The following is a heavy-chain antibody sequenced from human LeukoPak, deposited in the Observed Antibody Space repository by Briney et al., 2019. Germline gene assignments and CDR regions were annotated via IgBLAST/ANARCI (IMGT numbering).Heavy chain of an antibody. Sequence: NIIPDVSRTFFFSSFKGRFTISRENARKSLYMQMRSVRGGDSAVYYCAKESSGADYYFDYWGQGTVVPVSS. J-gene: IGHJ4*02. D-gene: IGHD3-22*01. CDR2: IIPDVSRT. V-gene: IGHV3-7*01. CDR3: AKESSGADYYFDY.